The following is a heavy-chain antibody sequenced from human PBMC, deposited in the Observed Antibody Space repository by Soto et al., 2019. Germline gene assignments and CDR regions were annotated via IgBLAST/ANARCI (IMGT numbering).Heavy chain of an antibody. CDR1: GYSFTSYW. D-gene: IGHD2-15*01. J-gene: IGHJ6*02. V-gene: IGHV5-51*01. CDR2: IYPGDSDT. CDR3: ARDRVVAATAEYYYYGMDV. Sequence: GESLKISCKGSGYSFTSYWIGWVRQMPGKGLEWMGIIYPGDSDTRYSPSFQGQVTISADKSISTAYLQWNSLRAEDTAVYYCARDRVVAATAEYYYYGMDVWGQGTTVTVSS.